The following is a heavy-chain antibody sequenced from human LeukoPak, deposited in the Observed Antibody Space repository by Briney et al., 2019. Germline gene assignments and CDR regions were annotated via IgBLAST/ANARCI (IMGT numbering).Heavy chain of an antibody. J-gene: IGHJ5*02. V-gene: IGHV1-2*02. D-gene: IGHD2-2*01. CDR2: INPDSGTT. Sequence: VASVKVSCKASGYTFTGYYMHWVRQAPGQGLEWMGWINPDSGTTNYAQKFQGRVTMTRDTSISTAYMGLSRLRSGDTAVYYCARGSCSSTSCYWRGNWFDPWGQGTLVTVSS. CDR3: ARGSCSSTSCYWRGNWFDP. CDR1: GYTFTGYY.